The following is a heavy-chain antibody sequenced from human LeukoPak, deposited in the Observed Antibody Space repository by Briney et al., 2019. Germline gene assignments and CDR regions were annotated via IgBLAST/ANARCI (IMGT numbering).Heavy chain of an antibody. CDR2: IFTSGIISGNT. J-gene: IGHJ4*02. Sequence: SETLSLTCTVSGGSTSSYYWSWIRQSPGKGLEWIGRIFTSGIISGNTNYNPSLASRVTMSVDPSKKQFSLKLSSVTAADTAVYFCVRDRQHCSGGNCYSEDLPDSWGQGIVVAVSS. V-gene: IGHV4-4*07. CDR1: GGSTSSYY. CDR3: VRDRQHCSGGNCYSEDLPDS. D-gene: IGHD2-15*01.